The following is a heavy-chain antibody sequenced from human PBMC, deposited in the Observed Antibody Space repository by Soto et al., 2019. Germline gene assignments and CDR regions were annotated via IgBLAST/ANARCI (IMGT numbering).Heavy chain of an antibody. CDR2: IIPRLDIA. D-gene: IGHD2-2*01. Sequence: SVKVSCKTSGGTFSSYTITWVRQAPGQGLEWMGRIIPRLDIANFAQKFQGRVTITADRSTTTAYMELSSLRSEDTAVYYCARYQRYCSTATCYGALGYWGQGTLVTVSS. CDR1: GGTFSSYT. V-gene: IGHV1-69*02. J-gene: IGHJ4*02. CDR3: ARYQRYCSTATCYGALGY.